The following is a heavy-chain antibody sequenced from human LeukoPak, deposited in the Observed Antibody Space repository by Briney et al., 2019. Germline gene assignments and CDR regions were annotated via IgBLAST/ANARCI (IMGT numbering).Heavy chain of an antibody. CDR1: GGPVSSGSYY. D-gene: IGHD3-22*01. CDR3: AGSYDSSGYYYY. CDR2: IYYSGST. J-gene: IGHJ4*02. V-gene: IGHV4-61*01. Sequence: SETLSVTCTVSGGPVSSGSYYWSWIRQPPRKGLEWIGYIYYSGSTNYNPSLKSRVTISVDTSKNQFSLKLSSVTAADTAVYYCAGSYDSSGYYYYWGQGTLVTVSS.